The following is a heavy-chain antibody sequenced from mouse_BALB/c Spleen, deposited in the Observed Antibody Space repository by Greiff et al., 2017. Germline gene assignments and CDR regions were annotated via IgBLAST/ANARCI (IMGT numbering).Heavy chain of an antibody. V-gene: IGHV1-14*01. CDR3: ATTVVADYYAMDY. J-gene: IGHJ4*01. D-gene: IGHD1-1*01. Sequence: EVQLQQSGPELVKPGASVKMSCKASGYTFTSYVMHGVKQKPGQGLEWIGYINPYNDGTKYNEKFKGKATLTSDKSSSTAYMELSSLTSEDSAVYYCATTVVADYYAMDYWGQGTSVTVSS. CDR1: GYTFTSYV. CDR2: INPYNDGT.